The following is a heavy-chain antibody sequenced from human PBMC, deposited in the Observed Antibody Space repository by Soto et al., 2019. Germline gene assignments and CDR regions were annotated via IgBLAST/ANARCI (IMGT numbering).Heavy chain of an antibody. CDR3: ARRGPDTYFDY. CDR2: ISGSGDST. V-gene: IGHV3-23*01. Sequence: EVQLLDSGGGLVQPGGSLRLSCAASGFTFSSYAMNWVRQAPGKGLEWVSVISGSGDSTYYADSVKGRFTISRDNSKNTLYLQMNSLRAEDTVVYYCARRGPDTYFDYWGQGTLVTVSS. J-gene: IGHJ4*02. D-gene: IGHD3-10*01. CDR1: GFTFSSYA.